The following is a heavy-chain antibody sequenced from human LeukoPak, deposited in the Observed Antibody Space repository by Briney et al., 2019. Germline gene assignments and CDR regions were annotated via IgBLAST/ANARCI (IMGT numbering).Heavy chain of an antibody. CDR1: GFTFSSYA. V-gene: IGHV3-23*01. Sequence: GGSLRLSCAASGFTFSSYAMSWVRQAPGKGLEWVSAISGSGGSTYYADSVKGRFTISRDNAKNSLYLQMNSLRAEDTALYYCARDEAGATNYWGQGTLVTVSS. CDR3: ARDEAGATNY. J-gene: IGHJ4*02. D-gene: IGHD1-26*01. CDR2: ISGSGGST.